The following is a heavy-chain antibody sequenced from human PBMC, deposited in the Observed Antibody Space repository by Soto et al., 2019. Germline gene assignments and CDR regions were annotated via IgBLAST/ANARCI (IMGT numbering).Heavy chain of an antibody. D-gene: IGHD6-13*01. J-gene: IGHJ4*02. Sequence: SETLSLTCTVSGGSISSYYWSWIRQPPGKRLEWIGYIYYSGSTNYNPSLKSRVTISVDTSKNQFSLKLSSVTAADTAVYYCATSLSGYSSSWYDYWGQGTLVTVSS. CDR2: IYYSGST. CDR3: ATSLSGYSSSWYDY. V-gene: IGHV4-59*08. CDR1: GGSISSYY.